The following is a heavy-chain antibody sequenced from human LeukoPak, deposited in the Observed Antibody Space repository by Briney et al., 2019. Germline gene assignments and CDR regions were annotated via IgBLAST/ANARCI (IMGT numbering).Heavy chain of an antibody. CDR3: AKGPTTVTTAFDY. CDR1: GFTFSNHA. Sequence: GGSLSLSCAASGFTFSNHAMSWVRQAQGKGLEWVSSISASGGSTCYADAVKGRYTISRDNSKNTLYLQMNSLRAEDTAVYYCAKGPTTVTTAFDYWGQGTLVSVSS. D-gene: IGHD4-17*01. V-gene: IGHV3-23*01. CDR2: ISASGGST. J-gene: IGHJ4*02.